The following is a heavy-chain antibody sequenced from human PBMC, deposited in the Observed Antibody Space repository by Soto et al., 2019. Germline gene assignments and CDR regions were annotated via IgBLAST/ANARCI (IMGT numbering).Heavy chain of an antibody. J-gene: IGHJ4*02. CDR3: VKGNQLLRYYFEY. Sequence: PGGSPRLSCSASGFTFSNFAMHWVRQAPGKGLEYVSGITSNGDNTYHADSVQGRFTISRDNSKSTLYLQMTSLRVEDTAVYYCVKGNQLLRYYFEYWGRGALVTVSS. CDR2: ITSNGDNT. CDR1: GFTFSNFA. V-gene: IGHV3-64D*06. D-gene: IGHD2-2*01.